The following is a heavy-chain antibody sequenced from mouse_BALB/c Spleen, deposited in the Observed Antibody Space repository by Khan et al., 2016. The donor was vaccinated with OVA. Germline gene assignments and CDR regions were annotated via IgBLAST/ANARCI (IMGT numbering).Heavy chain of an antibody. V-gene: IGHV1-77*01. J-gene: IGHJ3*01. CDR3: AREWAAWFPY. CDR1: GYTFTDYN. CDR2: IYPGSDNT. Sequence: QVQLQQSGAELARPGASVKLSCKTSGYTFTDYNINWMRQRTGQGLEWIGEIYPGSDNTFYNEKFRGKATLTADKYSSTAYMRLSSLTSDDAAVYFCAREWAAWFPYWGQGTLVTVSA.